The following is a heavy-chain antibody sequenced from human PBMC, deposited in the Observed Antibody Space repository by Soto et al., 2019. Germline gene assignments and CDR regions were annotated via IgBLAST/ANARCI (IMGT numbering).Heavy chain of an antibody. V-gene: IGHV1-69*12. J-gene: IGHJ1*01. CDR1: GGTFSSYA. Sequence: QVQLVQSGAEVKKPGSSGKVSCKASGGTFSSYAITWVRQAPGQGLEWMGGIIPIFGTANYAQKFQGRVTITADEATTITYGELSSLRSEDTAVYYCARGFGYCISTSCLNALYFQLWGQGTLVTVSS. D-gene: IGHD2-2*03. CDR2: IIPIFGTA. CDR3: ARGFGYCISTSCLNALYFQL.